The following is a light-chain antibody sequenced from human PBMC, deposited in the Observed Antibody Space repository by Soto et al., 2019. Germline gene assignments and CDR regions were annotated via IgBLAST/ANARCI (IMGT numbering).Light chain of an antibody. J-gene: IGLJ2*01. CDR1: SSDVGAYNF. CDR3: SSYAGSNNVV. V-gene: IGLV2-8*01. CDR2: EVN. Sequence: QSALTQPPSASGSPGQSVTISCTGTSSDVGAYNFVSWYQQQPGKAPKLMIYEVNRRPSGLPDRFSGSKSGNTASLTVSGLQAEDEADYYCSSYAGSNNVVFGGGTKLTVL.